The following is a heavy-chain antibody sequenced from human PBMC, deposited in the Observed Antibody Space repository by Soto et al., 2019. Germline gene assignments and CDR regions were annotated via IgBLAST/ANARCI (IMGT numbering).Heavy chain of an antibody. D-gene: IGHD5-18*01. Sequence: PGGSLRLSCAASGFTFSSHSINWVRQAPEKGLEWVSYISGSGATNYYADAMKGRFTISRDNARNSLYLQMSSLSDEDTAVYYCARAIRGFSYVVDYWGQGTLVTVSS. V-gene: IGHV3-48*02. CDR2: ISGSGATN. CDR3: ARAIRGFSYVVDY. J-gene: IGHJ4*02. CDR1: GFTFSSHS.